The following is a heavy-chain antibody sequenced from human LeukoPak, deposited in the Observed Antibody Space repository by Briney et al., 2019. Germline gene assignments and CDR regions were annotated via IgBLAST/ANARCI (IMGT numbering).Heavy chain of an antibody. J-gene: IGHJ3*02. V-gene: IGHV4-39*07. CDR2: IYYSGST. Sequence: SETLSLTCTVSGGSISSYYWGWIRQPPGKGLEWIGSIYYSGSTCYNPSLKSRVTISVDTSKNQFSLKLSSVTAADTAVYYCARVVRYYDSSGYSDAFDIWGQGTMVTVSS. D-gene: IGHD3-22*01. CDR1: GGSISSYY. CDR3: ARVVRYYDSSGYSDAFDI.